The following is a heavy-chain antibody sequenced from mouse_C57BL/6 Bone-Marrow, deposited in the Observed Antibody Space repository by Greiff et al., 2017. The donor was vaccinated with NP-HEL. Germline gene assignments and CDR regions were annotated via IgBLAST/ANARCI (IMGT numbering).Heavy chain of an antibody. CDR2: ISSGGSYT. CDR1: GFTFSSYG. CDR3: ALKGY. J-gene: IGHJ2*01. V-gene: IGHV5-6*01. Sequence: EVKLMESGGDLVKPGGSLKLSCAASGFTFSSYGMSWVRQTPDKRLEWVATISSGGSYTYYLDSVKGRFTISRDNAKNTLYLQMSSLKSEDTAMYYCALKGYWGQGTTLTVSS. D-gene: IGHD1-3*01.